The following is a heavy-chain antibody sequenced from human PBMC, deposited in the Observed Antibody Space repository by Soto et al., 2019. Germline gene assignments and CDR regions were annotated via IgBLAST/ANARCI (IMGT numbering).Heavy chain of an antibody. J-gene: IGHJ4*02. Sequence: PSETLSLTCTVSGGSISSGGYYWSWIRQHPGKGLEWIGYIHSSGSTYYNPSLKSRVTISVDTSKNQFYLKLSSVTAADTAVYYCARGRPGVTTGPLLFPLDFWGQGTLVTVSS. CDR3: ARGRPGVTTGPLLFPLDF. D-gene: IGHD4-17*01. CDR2: IHSSGST. CDR1: GGSISSGGYY. V-gene: IGHV4-31*03.